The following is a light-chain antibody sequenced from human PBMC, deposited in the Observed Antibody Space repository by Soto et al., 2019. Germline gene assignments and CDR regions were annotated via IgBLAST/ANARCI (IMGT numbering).Light chain of an antibody. J-gene: IGLJ1*01. CDR3: QSYDSGLSGYV. CDR1: SPNIGAGYD. V-gene: IGLV1-40*01. Sequence: QSVLTQPPSVSGAPGQRVTISCTGSSPNIGAGYDVHWYQQLPGTAPKLVIYGNNNRPSGVPDRFSGSKSGTSASLAITGLQAEDEADYYCQSYDSGLSGYVFGTGTKLTVL. CDR2: GNN.